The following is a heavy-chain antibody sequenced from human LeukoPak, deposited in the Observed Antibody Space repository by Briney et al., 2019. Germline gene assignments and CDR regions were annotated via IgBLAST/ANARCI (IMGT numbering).Heavy chain of an antibody. J-gene: IGHJ6*03. Sequence: SETLSLTCTVSGYSISSGYYWGWIRQPPGKGLEWIGSIYYSGSTYYNPSLKSRVTISVDTSKNQFSLKLSSVTAADTAVYYCARHLPTKVYYYYYMDVWGKGTTVTVSS. CDR1: GYSISSGYY. CDR2: IYYSGST. V-gene: IGHV4-38-2*02. CDR3: ARHLPTKVYYYYYMDV. D-gene: IGHD2-8*01.